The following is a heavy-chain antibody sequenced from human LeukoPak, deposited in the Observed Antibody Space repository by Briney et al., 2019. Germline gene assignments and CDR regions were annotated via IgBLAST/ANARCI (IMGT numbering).Heavy chain of an antibody. CDR2: MNPNSGNT. D-gene: IGHD6-19*01. Sequence: ASVKVSCKASGYTFTSYDINWVRQATGQGLEWMGWMNPNSGNTGYAQKFQGRVTITRNTSISTAYMELSSLRSEDTAVYYCARTHSSGWYFGDAFDIWGQGTMVTVSS. J-gene: IGHJ3*02. V-gene: IGHV1-8*03. CDR1: GYTFTSYD. CDR3: ARTHSSGWYFGDAFDI.